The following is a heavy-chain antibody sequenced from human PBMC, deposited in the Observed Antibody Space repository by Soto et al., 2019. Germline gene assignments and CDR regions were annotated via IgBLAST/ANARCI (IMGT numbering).Heavy chain of an antibody. CDR3: ARGVGERRFLEWLSGYYYYYGMDV. CDR1: GYTFTSYY. J-gene: IGHJ6*01. V-gene: IGHV1-46*01. D-gene: IGHD3-3*01. CDR2: INPSGGST. Sequence: ASVKVSCKASGYTFTSYYMHWVRQAPGQGLEWMGIINPSGGSTSYAQKFQGRVTMTRDTSTSTVYMELSSLRSEDTAVYYCARGVGERRFLEWLSGYYYYYGMDVCGQGTTVTASS.